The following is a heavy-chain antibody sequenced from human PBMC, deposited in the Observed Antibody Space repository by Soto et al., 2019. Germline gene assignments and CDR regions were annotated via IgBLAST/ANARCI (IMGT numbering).Heavy chain of an antibody. D-gene: IGHD2-2*01. J-gene: IGHJ6*03. CDR3: ARGLRYCSSTSCYSRPYYYYYYMDV. V-gene: IGHV4-34*01. CDR2: INHSGST. CDR1: GGSFSGYY. Sequence: QVQLQQWGAGLLKPSETLSLTCAVYGGSFSGYYWSWIRQPPGKGLEWIGEINHSGSTNYNPSLKRRVTISVDTSKNQFSLKLSSVTAADTAVYYCARGLRYCSSTSCYSRPYYYYYYMDVWGKGTTVTVSS.